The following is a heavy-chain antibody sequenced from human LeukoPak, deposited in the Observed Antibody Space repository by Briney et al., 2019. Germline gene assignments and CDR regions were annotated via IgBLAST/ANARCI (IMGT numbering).Heavy chain of an antibody. CDR1: GGTFSSYA. CDR3: ARSSSYDILTGFFDY. CDR2: IIPIFGTA. D-gene: IGHD3-9*01. J-gene: IGHJ4*02. V-gene: IGHV1-69*13. Sequence: SVKVSCKASGGTFSSYAISWARQAPGQGLEWMGGIIPIFGTANYAQKFQGRVTITADESTSTAYMELSSLRSEDTAVYYCARSSSYDILTGFFDYWGQGTLVTVSS.